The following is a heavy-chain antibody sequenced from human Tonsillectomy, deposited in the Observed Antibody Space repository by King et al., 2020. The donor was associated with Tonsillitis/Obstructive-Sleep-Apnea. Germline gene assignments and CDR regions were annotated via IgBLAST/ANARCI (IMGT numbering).Heavy chain of an antibody. Sequence: VQLVESGAEVKKPGASVKVSCKASGYTFTTYGITWVRQAPGQGLEWMGWISGYNGNTNYAQKFQGRVTMTTDTSTSTAYMELRSLRSDDQAVYYCARAPGHYDILTGFWFDPWGQGTLVTVSS. CDR2: ISGYNGNT. V-gene: IGHV1-18*01. J-gene: IGHJ5*02. CDR3: ARAPGHYDILTGFWFDP. CDR1: GYTFTTYG. D-gene: IGHD3-9*01.